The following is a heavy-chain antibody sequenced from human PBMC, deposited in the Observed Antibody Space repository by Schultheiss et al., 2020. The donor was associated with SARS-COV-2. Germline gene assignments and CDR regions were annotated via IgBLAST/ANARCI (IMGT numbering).Heavy chain of an antibody. CDR2: MNPNSGNT. CDR1: GYTFTSYA. CDR3: ARGSYCSSTSCLLGYYYGMDV. V-gene: IGHV1-8*02. J-gene: IGHJ6*02. Sequence: ASVKVSCKASGYTFTSYAISWVRQATGQGLEWMGWMNPNSGNTGYAQKFQGRVTMTRNTSISTAYMELSSLRSEDTAVYYCARGSYCSSTSCLLGYYYGMDVWGQGTTVTVSS. D-gene: IGHD2-2*01.